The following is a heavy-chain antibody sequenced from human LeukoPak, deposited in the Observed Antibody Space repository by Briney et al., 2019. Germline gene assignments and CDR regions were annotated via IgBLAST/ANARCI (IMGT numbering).Heavy chain of an antibody. J-gene: IGHJ4*02. CDR3: ARDTDISSGLDY. CDR1: GGSISSGGYY. Sequence: SETLSLTCTVSGGSISSGGYYWSRIRQHPGKGLEWIGYIYYSGSTYYNPSLKSRVTISVDTSKNQFPLKLSSVTTADTAVYYCARDTDISSGLDYWGQGTLVTVSS. CDR2: IYYSGST. D-gene: IGHD3-22*01. V-gene: IGHV4-31*03.